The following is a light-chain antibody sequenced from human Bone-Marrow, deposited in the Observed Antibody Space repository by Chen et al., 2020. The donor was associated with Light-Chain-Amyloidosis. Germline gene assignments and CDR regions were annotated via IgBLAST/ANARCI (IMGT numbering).Light chain of an antibody. J-gene: IGKJ2*01. V-gene: IGKV1-5*03. Sequence: DIQMTQSPSTLSASVGDRVTITCRASHTIDKWLAWYQQKPGKAPNLLIYKASTLESGVPSRFGGSGFGTEFTLTIDSLQPDDFATYYCQQYNSYSYTFGQGTKLELK. CDR2: KAS. CDR3: QQYNSYSYT. CDR1: HTIDKW.